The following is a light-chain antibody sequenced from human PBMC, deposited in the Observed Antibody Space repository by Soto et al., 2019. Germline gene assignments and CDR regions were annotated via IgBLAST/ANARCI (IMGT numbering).Light chain of an antibody. CDR2: DVT. Sequence: QSALTQPASVSGSPGQSITISCTGTSSDIGTYNSVSSYQQHAGKVPKLMIYDVTNRPSGVSDRFSGSKSGNTASLTISGLQAEDEADYYCTSYTTSSTLVFGGGTKLTVL. J-gene: IGLJ2*01. CDR1: SSDIGTYNS. CDR3: TSYTTSSTLV. V-gene: IGLV2-14*01.